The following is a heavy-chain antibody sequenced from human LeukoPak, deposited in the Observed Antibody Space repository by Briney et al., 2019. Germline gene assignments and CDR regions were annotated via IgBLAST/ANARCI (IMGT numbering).Heavy chain of an antibody. V-gene: IGHV1-69*13. CDR2: IIPIFGTA. CDR1: GGTFSSYA. D-gene: IGHD3-22*01. Sequence: ASVKVSCKASGGTFSSYAISWVRQAPGQGLEWMGGIIPIFGTANYAQKFQGRVTITADESTSTAYMELSSLRSEDTAVYYCARAPLDSSGYYYGGGLDYWGQGTLVTVSS. J-gene: IGHJ4*02. CDR3: ARAPLDSSGYYYGGGLDY.